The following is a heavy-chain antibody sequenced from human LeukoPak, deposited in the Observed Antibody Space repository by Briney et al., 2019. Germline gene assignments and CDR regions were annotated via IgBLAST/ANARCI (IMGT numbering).Heavy chain of an antibody. Sequence: GGSLRLSCAASGFTFSDYYMSWIRQAPGKGLEWVSYISSSNSYTNYADSVKGRFYADSVKGRFTISRDNAKNSLYLQMNSLRDEDTAVYYCARDPQHSWFDPWGQGTLVTVSS. CDR1: GFTFSDYY. J-gene: IGHJ5*02. CDR2: ISSSNSYT. CDR3: ARDPQHSWFDP. V-gene: IGHV3-11*06.